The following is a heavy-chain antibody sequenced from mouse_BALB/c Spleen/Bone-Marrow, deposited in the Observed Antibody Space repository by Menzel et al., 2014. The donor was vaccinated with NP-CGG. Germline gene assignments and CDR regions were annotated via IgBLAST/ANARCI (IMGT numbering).Heavy chain of an antibody. J-gene: IGHJ2*01. Sequence: VKLVESGAELARPGASVKLSCKASGYTFTSYWMQWVKQRPGQGLEWVGAIYPCEGYTSYTQKFKDKATLTADKSSSTADMKLRSLASDDSADFYYARGFNFDYWGQGTTLTVSS. CDR3: ARGFNFDY. CDR1: GYTFTSYW. CDR2: IYPCEGYT. V-gene: IGHV1-87*01.